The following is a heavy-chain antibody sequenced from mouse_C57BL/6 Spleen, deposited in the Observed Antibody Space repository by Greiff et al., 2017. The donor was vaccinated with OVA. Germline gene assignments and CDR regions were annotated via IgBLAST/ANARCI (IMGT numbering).Heavy chain of an antibody. D-gene: IGHD3-1*01. CDR3: ARGGLTLDY. CDR1: GYSITSGYY. V-gene: IGHV3-6*01. Sequence: EVKVEELGPGLVKPSQSLSLTCSVTGYSITSGYYWNWIRQFPGNKLEWMGYISYDGSNNYNPSLKNRISITRDTSKNQFFLKLNSVTTEDTATYYCARGGLTLDYWGQGTTLTVSS. J-gene: IGHJ2*01. CDR2: ISYDGSN.